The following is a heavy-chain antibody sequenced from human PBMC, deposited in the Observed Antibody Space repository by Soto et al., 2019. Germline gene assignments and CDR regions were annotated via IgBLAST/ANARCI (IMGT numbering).Heavy chain of an antibody. CDR2: ISGSGGST. CDR3: AKDRYDILTGYDAFDI. V-gene: IGHV3-23*01. Sequence: GGSLRLSCAASGFTFSSYAMSWVRQAPGKGLEWVSAISGSGGSTYYADSVKGRFTISRDNSKNTLYLQRNSLRAEDTAVYYCAKDRYDILTGYDAFDIWGQGTMVTVSS. D-gene: IGHD3-9*01. CDR1: GFTFSSYA. J-gene: IGHJ3*02.